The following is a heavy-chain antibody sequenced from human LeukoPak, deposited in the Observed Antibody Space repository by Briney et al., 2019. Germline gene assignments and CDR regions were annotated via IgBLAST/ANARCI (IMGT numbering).Heavy chain of an antibody. CDR2: ISYDGSNK. D-gene: IGHD6-25*01. J-gene: IGHJ3*02. V-gene: IGHV3-30*03. Sequence: PGGSLRLSCAASGFTFSSYGMHWVRQAPGKGLEWVAVISYDGSNKYYADSVKGRFTISRDNSKNTLYLQMNSLRAEDTAVYYCARERRSSGAFDIWGQGTMVTVSS. CDR1: GFTFSSYG. CDR3: ARERRSSGAFDI.